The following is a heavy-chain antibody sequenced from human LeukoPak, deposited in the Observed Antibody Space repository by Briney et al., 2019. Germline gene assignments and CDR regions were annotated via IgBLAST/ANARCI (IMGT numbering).Heavy chain of an antibody. V-gene: IGHV4-61*09. CDR1: GGSISSGSYH. CDR2: IYTSGST. CDR3: ARDGRGDFWSGYYLSWFDP. J-gene: IGHJ5*02. D-gene: IGHD3-3*01. Sequence: SETLSLTCTVSGGSISSGSYHWIWIRQPAGKGLEWIGHIYTSGSTNYNPSLRSRVTISVDTSKNQFSLKLSSVTAADTAVYYCARDGRGDFWSGYYLSWFDPWGQGTLVTVSS.